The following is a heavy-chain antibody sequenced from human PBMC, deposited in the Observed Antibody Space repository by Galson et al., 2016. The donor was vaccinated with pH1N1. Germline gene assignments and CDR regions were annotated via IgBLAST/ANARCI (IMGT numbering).Heavy chain of an antibody. D-gene: IGHD3-10*01. CDR3: ARRVIGEFLYYFDY. V-gene: IGHV4-39*01. Sequence: LSLTCTVSGGSISSSSYYWGWIRQPPGKGLEWIGSIYYSGSTYYNPSLKSRVTISVDTSKNQFSLKLSSVTAADTAVYYCARRVIGEFLYYFDYWGQGTLVTVSS. CDR2: IYYSGST. J-gene: IGHJ4*02. CDR1: GGSISSSSYY.